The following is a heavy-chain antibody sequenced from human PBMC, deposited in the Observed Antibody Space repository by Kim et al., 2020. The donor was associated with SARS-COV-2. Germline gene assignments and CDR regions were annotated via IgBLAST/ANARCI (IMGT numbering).Heavy chain of an antibody. V-gene: IGHV3-15*01. D-gene: IGHD1-26*01. J-gene: IGHJ5*02. CDR3: TTLNSGSYKRGWFDP. CDR2: IKSKTDGGTT. Sequence: GGSLRLSCAASGFTFSNAWMSWVRQAPGKGLEWVGRIKSKTDGGTTDYAAPVKGRFTISRDDSKNTLYLQMNSLKTEDTAVYYCTTLNSGSYKRGWFDPWGQGTLVTVSS. CDR1: GFTFSNAW.